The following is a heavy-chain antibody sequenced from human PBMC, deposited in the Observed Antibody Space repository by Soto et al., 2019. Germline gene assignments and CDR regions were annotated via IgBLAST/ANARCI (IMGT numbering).Heavy chain of an antibody. D-gene: IGHD4-17*01. J-gene: IGHJ5*02. CDR3: ARDPQEPNYSDYAFNWFDP. Sequence: GGSLTLSCAASGFTFSSYEMNWVRQAPGKGLEWVSYISTSGSTIYYADPVKGRFTISRDNAKNSLYLQMNSPRAEDTAVYYCARDPQEPNYSDYAFNWFDPWGQGTLVTVSS. CDR2: ISTSGSTI. CDR1: GFTFSSYE. V-gene: IGHV3-48*03.